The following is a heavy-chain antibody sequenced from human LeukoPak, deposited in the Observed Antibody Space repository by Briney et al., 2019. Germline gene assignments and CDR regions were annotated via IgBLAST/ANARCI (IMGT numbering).Heavy chain of an antibody. CDR3: AREKSYYDSRGFYAFDI. Sequence: GGSLRLSCAASGFTFDDYGMSWVRQAPGKGLEWVSGINWNGSSTGYADSVKGRFTISRDNAKNSLYLQMNSLRAEDTALYYCAREKSYYDSRGFYAFDIWGQGTMVTVSS. V-gene: IGHV3-20*04. CDR2: INWNGSST. D-gene: IGHD3-22*01. J-gene: IGHJ3*02. CDR1: GFTFDDYG.